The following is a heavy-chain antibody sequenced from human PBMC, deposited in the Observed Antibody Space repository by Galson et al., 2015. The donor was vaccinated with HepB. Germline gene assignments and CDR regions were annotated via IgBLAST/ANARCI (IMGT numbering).Heavy chain of an antibody. CDR3: ARRGPSYYYGMDV. CDR1: GFTFSSFA. Sequence: SLRLSCAASGFTFSSFALHWVRQAPGKGLEWVAAISEDGNTKKDADSVKGRFTISRDNSKNTLYLQMSGLKPEDTAVYYCARRGPSYYYGMDVWGQGTTVTVSS. CDR2: ISEDGNTK. V-gene: IGHV3-30-3*01. J-gene: IGHJ6*02.